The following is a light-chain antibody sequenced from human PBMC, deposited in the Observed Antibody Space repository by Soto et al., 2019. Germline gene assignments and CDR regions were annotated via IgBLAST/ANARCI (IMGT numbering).Light chain of an antibody. CDR3: QQRSNWPRT. CDR2: DVS. CDR1: QSVSSN. V-gene: IGKV3-11*01. J-gene: IGKJ1*01. Sequence: EIVMTQSPATLSVPLRQRATLSCRASQSVSSNLAWYQQKAGQAPRLLIYDVSNRATGIPARFSGSGSGKDFTLTISSLEPEDFAVYYCQQRSNWPRTFGQGTKVDIK.